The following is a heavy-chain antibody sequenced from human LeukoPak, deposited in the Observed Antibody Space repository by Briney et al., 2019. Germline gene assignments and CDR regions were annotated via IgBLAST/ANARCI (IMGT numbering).Heavy chain of an antibody. V-gene: IGHV3-15*01. CDR2: IKSKTDGGTT. J-gene: IGHJ6*02. CDR1: GLTFSTFW. Sequence: GSHSLSCAASGLTFSTFWMTWVCQAPGKGLEWVGRIKSKTDGGTTDYAAPVKGKFTISRHDSKNTLYLQMNSLKTEDTAVYYCTTGRSYSYYYYYGMDVWGQGSTATVSS. D-gene: IGHD1-26*01. CDR3: TTGRSYSYYYYYGMDV.